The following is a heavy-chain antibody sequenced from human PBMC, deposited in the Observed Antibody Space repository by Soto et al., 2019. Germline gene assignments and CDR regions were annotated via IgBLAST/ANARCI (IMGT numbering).Heavy chain of an antibody. V-gene: IGHV3-48*01. CDR3: AIVSYSGYDFDY. D-gene: IGHD5-12*01. Sequence: EVQLVESGGGLVQPGGSLRLSCAASGFTFSSYSMNWVRQAPGKGLEWVSSISSSSTTKYCADSVKGRFTISRDNAKNSLYLQMNSLRAEDTAVYYCAIVSYSGYDFDYWGQGTLVTVSS. J-gene: IGHJ4*02. CDR2: ISSSSTTK. CDR1: GFTFSSYS.